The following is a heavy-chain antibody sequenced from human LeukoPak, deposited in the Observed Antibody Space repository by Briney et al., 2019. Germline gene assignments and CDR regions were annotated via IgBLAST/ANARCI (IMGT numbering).Heavy chain of an antibody. J-gene: IGHJ6*03. CDR2: INYSGST. CDR3: ARVHGLRYFDWFPADYYMDV. D-gene: IGHD3-9*01. CDR1: GGSISSYY. Sequence: SETLSLTCTVSGGSISSYYWSWIRQPPGKGLEWIGYINYSGSTNYNPSLKSRVTISVDTSKNQFSLKLSSVTAADTAVYYCARVHGLRYFDWFPADYYMDVWGKGTTVTVSS. V-gene: IGHV4-59*08.